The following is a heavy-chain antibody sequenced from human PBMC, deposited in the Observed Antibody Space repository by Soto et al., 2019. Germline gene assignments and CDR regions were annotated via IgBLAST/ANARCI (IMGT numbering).Heavy chain of an antibody. CDR3: ARGDCSGGSCYSEYFQH. Sequence: GPPVKVSCKASGGTFSSYTISWVRQAPGQGLEWMGRIIPILGIANYAQKFQGRVTITADKSTSTAYMELSSLRSEDTAVYYCARGDCSGGSCYSEYFQHWGQGTLVTVSS. V-gene: IGHV1-69*02. CDR1: GGTFSSYT. J-gene: IGHJ1*01. CDR2: IIPILGIA. D-gene: IGHD2-15*01.